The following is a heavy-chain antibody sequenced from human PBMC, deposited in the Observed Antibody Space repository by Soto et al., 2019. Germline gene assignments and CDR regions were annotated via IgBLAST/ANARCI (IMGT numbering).Heavy chain of an antibody. V-gene: IGHV1-18*04. Sequence: ASVKVSGKASGYIFTGYGISWVRQAPGQGLEWMGWISPYNGHTEFAQRLQGRLTLTTDTSTSTAFMELSNLRSDDTAVYYCARGGSGYHTGRGFAGTMDVWGQGTTVSVSS. CDR1: GYIFTGYG. CDR2: ISPYNGHT. D-gene: IGHD3-22*01. J-gene: IGHJ6*02. CDR3: ARGGSGYHTGRGFAGTMDV.